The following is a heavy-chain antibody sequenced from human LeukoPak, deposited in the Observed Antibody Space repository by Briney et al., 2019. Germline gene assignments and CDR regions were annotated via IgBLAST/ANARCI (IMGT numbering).Heavy chain of an antibody. Sequence: ASVKVSCKASGYTFTGYYMHWVRQAPGQGLEWMGWINPKNGGTNYAQKFHGRVTMTGDTSISTAYMDLSRLTSDDTAVYYCARGYCSAGDCYELDYWGQGTLVTVSP. CDR2: INPKNGGT. CDR3: ARGYCSAGDCYELDY. J-gene: IGHJ4*02. V-gene: IGHV1-2*02. CDR1: GYTFTGYY. D-gene: IGHD2-15*01.